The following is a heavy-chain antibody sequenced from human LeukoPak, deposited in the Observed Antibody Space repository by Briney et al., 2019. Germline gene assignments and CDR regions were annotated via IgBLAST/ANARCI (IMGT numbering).Heavy chain of an antibody. Sequence: GGSLRLFCAASGFTFSSYAMSWVRQAPGKGLEWVSAISGSGGSTYYADSVKGRFTISRDNSKNTLYLQMNSLRAEDTAVYYCAKAPVADIVVVPAAIHFDYWGQGTLVTVSS. CDR3: AKAPVADIVVVPAAIHFDY. D-gene: IGHD2-2*01. CDR1: GFTFSSYA. CDR2: ISGSGGST. J-gene: IGHJ4*02. V-gene: IGHV3-23*01.